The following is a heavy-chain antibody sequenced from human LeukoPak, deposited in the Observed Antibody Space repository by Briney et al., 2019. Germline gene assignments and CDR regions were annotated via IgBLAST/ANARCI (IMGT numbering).Heavy chain of an antibody. D-gene: IGHD3-16*02. CDR3: ARESRITFGGVIVTNFDY. V-gene: IGHV1-69*04. CDR2: IIPILGIA. J-gene: IGHJ4*02. CDR1: GGTFSSYA. Sequence: ASVKVSCKASGGTFSSYAISWVRQAPGQGLEWMGRIIPILGIANYAQKFQGRVTMTRDTSTSTVYMELSSLRSEDTAVYYCARESRITFGGVIVTNFDYWGQGTLVTVSS.